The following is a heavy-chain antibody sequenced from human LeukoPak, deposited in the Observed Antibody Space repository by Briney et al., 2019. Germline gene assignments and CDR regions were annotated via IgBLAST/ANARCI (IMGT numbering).Heavy chain of an antibody. CDR3: ARDRGDIVVVPAKYYFDY. V-gene: IGHV4-4*07. CDR2: IYTSGST. CDR1: GGSISIYY. Sequence: PSETLSLTCTVSGGSISIYYWSWIRQPAGKGLEWIGRIYTSGSTNYNPSLKSRVTMSVDTSKNQFSLNLSSVTAADTAVYYCARDRGDIVVVPAKYYFDYWGQGTLVTVSS. J-gene: IGHJ4*02. D-gene: IGHD2-2*01.